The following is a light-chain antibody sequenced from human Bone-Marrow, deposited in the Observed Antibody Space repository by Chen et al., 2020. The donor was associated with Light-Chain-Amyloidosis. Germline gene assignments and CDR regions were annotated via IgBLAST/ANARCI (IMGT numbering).Light chain of an antibody. V-gene: IGLV3-21*02. J-gene: IGLJ3*02. CDR3: QVWDRSSDRPV. CDR1: NIGYTS. CDR2: DAS. Sequence: SYVLTQPSSVSVAPGQTATIACGGNNIGYTSVHWYQQTPGQAPLLVVYDASDRPSGIPERLSGSNSGNTATLTISRVEAGDEADYYCQVWDRSSDRPVFGGGTKLTVL.